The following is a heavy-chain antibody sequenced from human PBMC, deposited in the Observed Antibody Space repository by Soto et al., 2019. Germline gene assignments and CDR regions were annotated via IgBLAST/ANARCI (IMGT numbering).Heavy chain of an antibody. CDR3: AKSSGYYSGNFDY. CDR1: GFTFSSYA. V-gene: IGHV3-23*01. Sequence: GGSLRLSCAASGFTFSSYAMSRVRQAPGKGLEWVSAISGSGGSTYYADSVKGRFTISRDNSKNTLYLQMNSLRAEDTAVYYCAKSSGYYSGNFDYWGQGTLVTVSS. CDR2: ISGSGGST. D-gene: IGHD3-22*01. J-gene: IGHJ4*02.